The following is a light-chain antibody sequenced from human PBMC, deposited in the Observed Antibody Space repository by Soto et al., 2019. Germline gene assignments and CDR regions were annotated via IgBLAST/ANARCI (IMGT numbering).Light chain of an antibody. CDR3: SSYSTSTTLPYV. V-gene: IGLV2-14*01. CDR2: DVS. CDR1: SSDIGAYNY. Sequence: QSVLTQPASVSGSPGQSITISCTGTSSDIGAYNYVSWCQQYPGKAPKLMIYDVSNRPSGVSNRFSGSKSGNTASLTISGLQAEDEVEYYCSSYSTSTTLPYVFGTGTKLTVL. J-gene: IGLJ1*01.